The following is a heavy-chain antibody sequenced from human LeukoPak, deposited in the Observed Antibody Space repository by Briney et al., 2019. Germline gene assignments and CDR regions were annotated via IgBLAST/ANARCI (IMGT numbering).Heavy chain of an antibody. CDR2: IYTSGST. V-gene: IGHV4-4*07. J-gene: IGHJ4*02. CDR1: GGSISSYY. D-gene: IGHD3-10*01. Sequence: PSETLSLTCTVSGGSISSYYWSWIRQPAGKGLEWIGRIYTSGSTNYNPSLKSRVTMSVDTSKNQFSLKLSSVTAADTAVYYCAREDMVRGVIITAYWGQGTLVTVSS. CDR3: AREDMVRGVIITAY.